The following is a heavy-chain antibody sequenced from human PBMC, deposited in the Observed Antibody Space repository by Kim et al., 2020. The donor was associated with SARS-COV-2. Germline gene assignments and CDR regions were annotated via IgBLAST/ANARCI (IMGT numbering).Heavy chain of an antibody. Sequence: GGSLRLSCAASGFTFSTYAMSWVRQAPRRGLEWVSTITGNGAATYYADSVRGRFTISRDNSKNTLSLQMNSLRAEDTALYYCATTGQLDYWGQGTLVTVS. V-gene: IGHV3-23*01. D-gene: IGHD6-13*01. CDR2: ITGNGAAT. CDR1: GFTFSTYA. CDR3: ATTGQLDY. J-gene: IGHJ4*02.